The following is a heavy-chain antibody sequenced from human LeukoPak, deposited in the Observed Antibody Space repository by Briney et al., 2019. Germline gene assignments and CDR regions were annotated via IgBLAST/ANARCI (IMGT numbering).Heavy chain of an antibody. CDR2: ISYDGSNK. J-gene: IGHJ4*02. D-gene: IGHD5-12*01. V-gene: IGHV3-30*04. CDR1: GSTFSSYT. Sequence: GRSLRLSCAASGSTFSSYTMHWVRQAPGKGLEWVAVISYDGSNKYYADSVKGRFTISRDNSKNTLYLQMNSLRAEDTAVYYCARAERGYSGYLYFDYWGQGTLVTVSS. CDR3: ARAERGYSGYLYFDY.